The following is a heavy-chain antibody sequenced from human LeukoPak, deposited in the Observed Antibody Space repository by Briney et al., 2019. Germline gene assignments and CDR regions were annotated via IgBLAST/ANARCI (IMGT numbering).Heavy chain of an antibody. CDR1: GYTFTGFY. Sequence: ASVKVSCKASGYTFTGFYIHWVRQAPGQGLEWMGWINAYNGNTNYAQKLQGRVTMTTDTSTSTAYMELRSLRSDDTAVYYCARDRSQQLAYFDYWGQGTLVTVSS. CDR3: ARDRSQQLAYFDY. J-gene: IGHJ4*02. V-gene: IGHV1-18*04. D-gene: IGHD6-13*01. CDR2: INAYNGNT.